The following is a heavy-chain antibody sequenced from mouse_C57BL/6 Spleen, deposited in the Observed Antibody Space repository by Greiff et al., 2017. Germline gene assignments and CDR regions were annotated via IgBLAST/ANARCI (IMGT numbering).Heavy chain of an antibody. CDR3: TNYYGSRYRAMDD. D-gene: IGHD1-1*01. Sequence: EVKLKESGTVLARPGASVKMSCKTSGYTFTSYWMHWVKQRPGQGLEWIGAIYPGNSYTSYNQKFKGKAKLTAVTSASTAYMELSSLTNEDSAVYYCTNYYGSRYRAMDDWGQGTSVTVSS. V-gene: IGHV1-5*01. CDR2: IYPGNSYT. CDR1: GYTFTSYW. J-gene: IGHJ4*01.